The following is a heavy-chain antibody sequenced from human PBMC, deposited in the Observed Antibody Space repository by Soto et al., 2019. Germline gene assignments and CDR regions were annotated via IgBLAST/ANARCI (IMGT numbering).Heavy chain of an antibody. J-gene: IGHJ4*02. Sequence: EVPLLESGGGLVQPGESLRLSCAASGFTFSSYAMSWVRQAPGKGLEWVSVISGSDESTYYADSVKGRFTSSRDNSKNTLYLQMNSLRAEDTAVYYCAKRSSSSTFDYWGQGTLVTVSS. CDR3: AKRSSSSTFDY. D-gene: IGHD6-6*01. CDR1: GFTFSSYA. V-gene: IGHV3-23*01. CDR2: ISGSDEST.